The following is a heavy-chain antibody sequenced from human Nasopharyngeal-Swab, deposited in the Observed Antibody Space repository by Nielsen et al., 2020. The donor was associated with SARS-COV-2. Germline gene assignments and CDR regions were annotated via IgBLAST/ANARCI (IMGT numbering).Heavy chain of an antibody. V-gene: IGHV3-23*01. J-gene: IGHJ6*02. CDR2: ISRDGDST. D-gene: IGHD2-21*01. Sequence: GESLKISCAASGFTFNYFAMSWVRQPPGKGLEWVAAISRDGDSTFYAGSVKDRFAISRDNSKNTLYMQTNSLRVEDTAVYYCAKAPYLRGLDVWGQGTTVTVSS. CDR3: AKAPYLRGLDV. CDR1: GFTFNYFA.